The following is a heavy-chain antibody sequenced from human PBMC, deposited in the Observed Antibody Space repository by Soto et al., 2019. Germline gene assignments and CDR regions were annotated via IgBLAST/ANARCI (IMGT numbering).Heavy chain of an antibody. Sequence: SETLSLTCTVSGASISISGYYWGWIRQPPGKGLEWIGSIYYSGSTYYNPSLKSRVTISVDTSENQFSLKLSSVTAADTAVYYCARSVTPWGQGTLVTVSS. CDR3: ARSVTP. J-gene: IGHJ5*02. CDR1: GASISISGYY. CDR2: IYYSGST. D-gene: IGHD3-10*01. V-gene: IGHV4-39*07.